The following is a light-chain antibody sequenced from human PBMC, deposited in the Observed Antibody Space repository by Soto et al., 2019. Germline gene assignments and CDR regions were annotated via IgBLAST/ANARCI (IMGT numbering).Light chain of an antibody. CDR2: GAS. CDR3: QQYNNWPLYT. CDR1: QSVSSN. J-gene: IGKJ2*01. Sequence: EIVMTQSPATLSVSPGERVTLSCRASQSVSSNLAWYQQKPGQAPRLLIYGASTRATGIPARFSGSGSGTEFTLTISSLQSEDFAVYYCQQYNNWPLYTCGQGTKLEIQ. V-gene: IGKV3-15*01.